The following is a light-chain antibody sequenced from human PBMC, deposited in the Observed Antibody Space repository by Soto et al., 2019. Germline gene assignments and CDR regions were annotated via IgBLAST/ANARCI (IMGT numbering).Light chain of an antibody. V-gene: IGLV2-11*01. CDR1: SSDVGAYNY. CDR2: DVS. J-gene: IGLJ1*01. Sequence: QSALTQPRSVSGSPGQSVTISCTETSSDVGAYNYVSWYQHHPGKAPKSMIYDVSKRPSGVPDRFSGSKSVNTASLTISGLQAEDEADYYCGSYAGSYTGVFGTGTKLTVL. CDR3: GSYAGSYTGV.